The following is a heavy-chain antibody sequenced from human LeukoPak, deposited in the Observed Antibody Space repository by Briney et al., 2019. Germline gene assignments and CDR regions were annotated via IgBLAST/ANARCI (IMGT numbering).Heavy chain of an antibody. J-gene: IGHJ4*02. CDR2: LSGSGGST. CDR1: GFTFSSYA. Sequence: PGGSLRLSCAASGFTFSSYAMSWVRQAPGKGLEWVSALSGSGGSTYYADSVRGRFTISRDNSKNTLYLQMNSLRADDTAVYHCAKDRGGATTFGVYDYWGQGTLVTVSS. CDR3: AKDRGGATTFGVYDY. D-gene: IGHD3-3*01. V-gene: IGHV3-23*01.